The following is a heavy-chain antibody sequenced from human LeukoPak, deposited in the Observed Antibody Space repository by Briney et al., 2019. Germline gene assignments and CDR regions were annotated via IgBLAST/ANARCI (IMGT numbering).Heavy chain of an antibody. CDR1: GYTSTSYG. CDR2: ISAYNGNT. V-gene: IGHV1-18*01. CDR3: ARDHGVIAYYYGMDV. J-gene: IGHJ6*02. Sequence: ASVKVSCKASGYTSTSYGISWVRQAPGQGLEWMGWISAYNGNTNYAQKLQGRVTMTTDTSTSTAYMELRSLRSDDTAVYYCARDHGVIAYYYGMDVWGQGTTVAVSS. D-gene: IGHD4-17*01.